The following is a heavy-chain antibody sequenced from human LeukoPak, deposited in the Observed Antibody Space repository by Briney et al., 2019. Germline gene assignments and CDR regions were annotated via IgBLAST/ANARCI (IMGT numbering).Heavy chain of an antibody. CDR1: GGSISSYY. Sequence: SETLSLTCTVYGGSISSYYWSWIRQPPGKGLEWIGYIYYSGSTNYNPSLKSRVTISVDTSKNQFSLKLSSVTAADTAVYYCARGGFGYSYGYYAPYYYYYMDVWGKGTTVTVSS. D-gene: IGHD5-18*01. J-gene: IGHJ6*03. CDR3: ARGGFGYSYGYYAPYYYYYMDV. V-gene: IGHV4-59*01. CDR2: IYYSGST.